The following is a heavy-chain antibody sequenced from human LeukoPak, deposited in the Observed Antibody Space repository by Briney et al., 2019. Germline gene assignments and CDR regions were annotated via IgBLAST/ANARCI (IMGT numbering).Heavy chain of an antibody. D-gene: IGHD3-16*01. Sequence: GGSLRLSCAASGFTFSGWMSWLRQAPGKGLEWVANIKQDATAKYYVDSVKGRFTISRDNAKNSLYLDLNSLRAEDTAVYYCARLVWGTDRYFDLWGQGTLVTVSS. J-gene: IGHJ4*02. CDR3: ARLVWGTDRYFDL. V-gene: IGHV3-7*01. CDR1: GFTFSGW. CDR2: IKQDATAK.